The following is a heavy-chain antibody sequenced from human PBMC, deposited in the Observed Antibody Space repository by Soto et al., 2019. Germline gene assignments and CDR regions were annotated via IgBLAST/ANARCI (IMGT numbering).Heavy chain of an antibody. D-gene: IGHD4-4*01. V-gene: IGHV3-48*02. CDR2: ISSSSSTI. Sequence: EVQLVESGGGLVQPGGSLRLSCAASGFTFSSYSMNWVRQAPGKGLEWVSYISSSSSTIYYADSVKGRFTISRDNAKNSLYLQMNSLRDEDTAVYYCARDFNDYSNYGMDVWGQGTTVTVSS. J-gene: IGHJ6*02. CDR1: GFTFSSYS. CDR3: ARDFNDYSNYGMDV.